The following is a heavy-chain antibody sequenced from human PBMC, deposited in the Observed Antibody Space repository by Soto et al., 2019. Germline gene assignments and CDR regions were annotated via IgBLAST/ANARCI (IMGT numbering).Heavy chain of an antibody. CDR2: ISAYNGNT. CDR3: ARDDYGSGSYYNVLPGYYYYGMDV. V-gene: IGHV1-18*01. CDR1: GYTFTSYG. J-gene: IGHJ6*02. D-gene: IGHD3-10*01. Sequence: ASVKVSCKASGYTFTSYGSRWVRQAPGQGLEGMGWISAYNGNTNYAQKLQGRVTMTTDTSTSTASMELRSLRSDDTAVYYCARDDYGSGSYYNVLPGYYYYGMDVWGQGTTVTAP.